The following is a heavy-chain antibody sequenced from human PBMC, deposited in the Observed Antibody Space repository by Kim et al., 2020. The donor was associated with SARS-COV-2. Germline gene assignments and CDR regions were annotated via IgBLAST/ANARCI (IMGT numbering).Heavy chain of an antibody. V-gene: IGHV3-74*01. J-gene: IGHJ3*02. D-gene: IGHD3-16*02. CDR2: INSDGSST. CDR3: ARDPYDYVWGCYGLAFDI. CDR1: GFTFSSYW. Sequence: GSLRLSCAASGFTFSSYWMHWVRQAPGKGLVWVSRINSDGSSTSYADSVKGRFTISRDNAKNTLYLQMNSLGAEDTAVYYCARDPYDYVWGCYGLAFDIWGQGTMVTVSS.